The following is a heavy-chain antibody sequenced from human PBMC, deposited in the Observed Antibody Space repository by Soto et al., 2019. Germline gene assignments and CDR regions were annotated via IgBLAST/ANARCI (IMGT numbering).Heavy chain of an antibody. CDR3: RSPLATPGSSRPFDI. J-gene: IGHJ3*02. Sequence: EVQLVESGGGLVQPGGSLRLSCAASGFTFSSSDMTWVRRAPGTGLEWVSSISSPSNYIYYADSVKDRFTISRDNNRTLLYLQMNSLSADDTALYYCRSPLATPGSSRPFDIWGQGTMVNVSS. CDR2: ISSPSNYI. D-gene: IGHD6-6*01. CDR1: GFTFSSSD. V-gene: IGHV3-21*02.